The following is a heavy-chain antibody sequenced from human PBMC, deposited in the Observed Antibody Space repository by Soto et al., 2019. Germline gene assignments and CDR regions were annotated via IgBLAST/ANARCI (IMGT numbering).Heavy chain of an antibody. CDR2: ISYDGSNK. D-gene: IGHD1-26*01. CDR1: GFTFSSYG. CDR3: AKDQGQEWELLYYYYGMDV. J-gene: IGHJ6*02. V-gene: IGHV3-30*18. Sequence: QVQLVESGGGVVQPGRSLRLSCAASGFTFSSYGMHWVRQAPGKGLEWVAVISYDGSNKYYADSVKGRFTISRDNSKNTLYLQMNSLRAEDTAVYYCAKDQGQEWELLYYYYGMDVWGQGTTVTVSS.